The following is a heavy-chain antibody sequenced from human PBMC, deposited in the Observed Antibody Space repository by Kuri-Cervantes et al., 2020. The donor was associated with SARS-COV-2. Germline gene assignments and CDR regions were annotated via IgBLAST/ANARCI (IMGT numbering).Heavy chain of an antibody. Sequence: GGSLRLSCAASGFTFSSYAMHWVRQAPGKGLERVAVISYDGSNKYYADSVKGRFTISRDNSKNTLYLQMNSLRAEDTAVYYCARDRGVDYCSSTSCPSGPFGPFDPWGQGTLVTVSS. CDR1: GFTFSSYA. D-gene: IGHD2-2*01. CDR2: ISYDGSNK. V-gene: IGHV3-30-3*01. J-gene: IGHJ5*02. CDR3: ARDRGVDYCSSTSCPSGPFGPFDP.